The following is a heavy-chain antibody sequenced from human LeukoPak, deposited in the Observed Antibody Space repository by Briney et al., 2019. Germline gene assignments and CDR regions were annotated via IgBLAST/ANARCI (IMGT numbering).Heavy chain of an antibody. CDR3: ARGRWGYYYGSGRKGYYFDY. J-gene: IGHJ4*02. CDR1: GGSFSGSY. D-gene: IGHD3-10*01. Sequence: SETLSLTCAVYGGSFSGSYWSWIRQPPGKGLEWIGEINHSGSTNYNPSLKSRVTISVDTSKNQFSLKLSSGTAADTAAYYCARGRWGYYYGSGRKGYYFDYWGQGTLVTVSS. CDR2: INHSGST. V-gene: IGHV4-34*01.